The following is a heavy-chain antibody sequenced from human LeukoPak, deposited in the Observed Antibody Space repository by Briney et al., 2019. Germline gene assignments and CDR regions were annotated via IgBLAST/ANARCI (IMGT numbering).Heavy chain of an antibody. V-gene: IGHV1-69*13. CDR2: IIPIFGTA. CDR1: GYTFTSYG. D-gene: IGHD3-22*01. Sequence: GASVKVSCKASGYTFTSYGISWVRQAPGQGLEWMGGIIPIFGTANYAQKFQGRVTITADESTSTAYMELSSLRSEDTAVYYCARDPRTYFYDSSGYYPYYFDYWGQGTLVTVSS. J-gene: IGHJ4*02. CDR3: ARDPRTYFYDSSGYYPYYFDY.